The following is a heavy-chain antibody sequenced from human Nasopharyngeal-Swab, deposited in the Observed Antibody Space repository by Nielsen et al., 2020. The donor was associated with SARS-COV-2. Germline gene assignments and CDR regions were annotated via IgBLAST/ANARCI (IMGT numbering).Heavy chain of an antibody. CDR3: ARIIRYQLPPTYYYGMDV. CDR1: GFSLSNARMG. V-gene: IGHV2-26*01. CDR2: IFSNDEK. Sequence: SGPTLVKPTETLTLTCTVSGFSLSNARMGVSWIRQPPGKALEWLEHIFSNDEKSYSTSLKSRLTISKDTSKSQVVLTMTNMDPVDTATYYCARIIRYQLPPTYYYGMDVWGQGTAVTVSS. D-gene: IGHD5-24*01. J-gene: IGHJ6*02.